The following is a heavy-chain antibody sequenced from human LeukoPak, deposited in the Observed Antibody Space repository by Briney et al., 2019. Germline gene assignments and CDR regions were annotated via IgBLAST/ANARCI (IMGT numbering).Heavy chain of an antibody. D-gene: IGHD2-21*02. CDR2: ISSDGNKN. J-gene: IGHJ4*02. V-gene: IGHV3-30*18. CDR1: GFTFNSYG. CDR3: AKHDGPIVVVTVKLDY. Sequence: GGSLRLSCVASGFTFNSYGMHWVRQAPGKGLEWVAFISSDGNKNYYEDSVKGRFTISRDNSKNTLFLQMSSLRPEDTAVYYCAKHDGPIVVVTVKLDYWGQGTLVTVSS.